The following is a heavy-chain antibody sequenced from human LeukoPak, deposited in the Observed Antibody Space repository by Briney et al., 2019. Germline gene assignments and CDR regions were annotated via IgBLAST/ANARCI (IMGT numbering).Heavy chain of an antibody. CDR1: GGSISSSTYY. CDR2: IHHSGST. D-gene: IGHD3-22*01. J-gene: IGHJ4*02. V-gene: IGHV4-39*01. CDR3: ARLGGYYDPPGY. Sequence: SETLPLTCTASGGSISSSTYYWAWIRQPPGKGLEWIATIHHSGSTYYKPSLRSGVTISVDTSRNQFSLKLSSVTVADTAVYYCARLGGYYDPPGYWGQGTLVTVSS.